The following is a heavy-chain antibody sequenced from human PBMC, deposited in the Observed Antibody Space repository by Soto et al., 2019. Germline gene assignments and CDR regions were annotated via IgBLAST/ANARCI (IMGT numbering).Heavy chain of an antibody. D-gene: IGHD5-12*01. J-gene: IGHJ4*02. CDR2: ISYDGRDK. V-gene: IGHV3-30*04. CDR3: AREVERLYDY. CDR1: GFQFSSYA. Sequence: PGGSLSLSCAASGFQFSSYAMHWVRQAPGKGLEWVAVISYDGRDKYYADSVKGRFTISRDNSKNTLYLQMNSLRAEDTAVYYCAREVERLYDYWGQGTLVTVSS.